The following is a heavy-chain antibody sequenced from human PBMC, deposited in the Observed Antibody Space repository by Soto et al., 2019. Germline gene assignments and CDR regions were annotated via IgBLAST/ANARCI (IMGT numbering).Heavy chain of an antibody. CDR2: IYYSGST. CDR1: GGSISSYY. V-gene: IGHV4-59*08. Sequence: QVPRQESGPGLVKPSETLSLTCTVSGGSISSYYWSWIRQPPGKGLEWIGYIYYSGSTNYNPSLMRRVTISVDTSKNQFSLKLSSVTAADRAVYYCARGYGPGFDYWGQGTLVTVAS. CDR3: ARGYGPGFDY. D-gene: IGHD5-12*01. J-gene: IGHJ4*02.